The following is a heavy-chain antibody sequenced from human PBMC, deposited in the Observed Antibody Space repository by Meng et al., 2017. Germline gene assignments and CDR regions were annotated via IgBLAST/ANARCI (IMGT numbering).Heavy chain of an antibody. J-gene: IGHJ4*02. Sequence: LVQSGGEVKKPGSSVKVPCKASGGTFSSYAISWVRQAPGQGLEWMGGIIPIFGTANYAQKFQGRVTITADKSTSTAYMELSSLRSEDTAVYYCARGVGYGGNSLYFDYWGQGTLVTVSS. CDR2: IIPIFGTA. V-gene: IGHV1-69*06. D-gene: IGHD4-23*01. CDR3: ARGVGYGGNSLYFDY. CDR1: GGTFSSYA.